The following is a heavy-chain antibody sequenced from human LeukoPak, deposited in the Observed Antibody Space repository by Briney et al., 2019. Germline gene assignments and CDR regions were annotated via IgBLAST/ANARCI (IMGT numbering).Heavy chain of an antibody. V-gene: IGHV3-21*01. CDR1: GFTFSSYG. J-gene: IGHJ6*03. CDR3: ARDKVVPAATTEDYYMDV. D-gene: IGHD2-2*01. Sequence: GGSLRLSCAASGFTFSSYGMNWVRQAPGKGLEWVSSISSSSSCIYYADSVKGRFTISRDNAKNSLYLQMNTLRAEDTAVYYCARDKVVPAATTEDYYMDVWGKGTTVTVSS. CDR2: ISSSSSCI.